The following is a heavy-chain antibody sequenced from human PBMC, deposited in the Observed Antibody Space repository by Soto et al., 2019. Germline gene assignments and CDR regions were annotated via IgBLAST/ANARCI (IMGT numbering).Heavy chain of an antibody. CDR1: GYTFTSYG. D-gene: IGHD2-8*01. Sequence: VASVKVSCKSSGYTFTSYGVSWVRQAPGQGLEWLGWISVYTGNTKQAQKFQDGVTLTTEASTSTAYLELRSLRSDDTAVYYCARDRCTTDKCYTHHFDVWGQGTTVTVSS. J-gene: IGHJ6*02. CDR3: ARDRCTTDKCYTHHFDV. V-gene: IGHV1-18*04. CDR2: ISVYTGNT.